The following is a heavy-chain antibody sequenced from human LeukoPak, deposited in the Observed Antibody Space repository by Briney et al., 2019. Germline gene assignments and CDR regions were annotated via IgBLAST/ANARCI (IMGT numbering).Heavy chain of an antibody. CDR1: GYTFTTYG. V-gene: IGHV1-18*01. J-gene: IGHJ4*02. CDR3: ARDWGSKRIIADY. CDR2: ISPDKGNT. D-gene: IGHD2/OR15-2a*01. Sequence: ASVEVSCKSSGYTFTTYGISWLRQAPGQGLEWMGWISPDKGNTDYAQKFQGRVTMTTDTSTSTAYMELRNLRSDDTAVYFRARDWGSKRIIADYWGQGTLVTVSS.